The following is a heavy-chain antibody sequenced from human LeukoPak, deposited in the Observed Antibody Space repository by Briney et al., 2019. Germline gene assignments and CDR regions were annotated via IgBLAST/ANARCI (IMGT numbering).Heavy chain of an antibody. J-gene: IGHJ3*01. V-gene: IGHV4-31*03. CDR2: TYNSGNT. Sequence: SQTLSLTCSVSGGSISISGFYWNRIRQLPGKGLEWIGYTYNSGNTYYNPAFGSRVTISTDTSMNQFFLKSHSVTAADTALYYCARSSGWRDAFDFWGRGTMVTVSS. CDR1: GGSISISGFY. CDR3: ARSSGWRDAFDF. D-gene: IGHD6-19*01.